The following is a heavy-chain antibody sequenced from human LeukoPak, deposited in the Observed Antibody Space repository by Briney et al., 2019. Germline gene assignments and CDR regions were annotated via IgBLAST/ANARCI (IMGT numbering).Heavy chain of an antibody. CDR1: GYTFTSYG. D-gene: IGHD3-10*01. V-gene: IGHV1-18*01. CDR2: ISTYNGNT. Sequence: ASVKVSCTASGYTFTSYGISWVRQAPGQGLEWMGWISTYNGNTNYAQKFQGRVTMTTDTSTNTAYLDLRSLRSDDTAVYYCARGPYASGYWGQGTLVTVSS. CDR3: ARGPYASGY. J-gene: IGHJ4*02.